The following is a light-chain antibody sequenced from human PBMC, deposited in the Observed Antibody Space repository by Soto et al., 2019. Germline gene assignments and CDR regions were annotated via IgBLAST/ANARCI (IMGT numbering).Light chain of an antibody. CDR1: TSNIGKNA. V-gene: IGLV1-44*01. J-gene: IGLJ2*01. CDR2: ATN. CDR3: AAWDDSLNAVV. Sequence: QSVLTQSPSASGPPGQRVTISCSGSTSNIGKNAVNWYQQLPGMAPKLLIYATNQRPSGVPDRFSGSKSGTSASLAISGLQSDDESDYYCAAWDDSLNAVVFGGGTKLTVL.